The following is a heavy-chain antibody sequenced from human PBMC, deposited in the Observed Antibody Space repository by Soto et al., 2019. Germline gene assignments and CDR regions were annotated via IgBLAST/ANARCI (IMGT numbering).Heavy chain of an antibody. Sequence: QVQLVESGGGVVQPGRSLRLSCAASGFTFSSYAMHWVRQAPGKGLEWVAVISYDGSNKYYADSVKGRFTISRDNSKNPVYLQMNRQRAEDTAVYYSGRGGGYNWNDGGGDYYYGMYVWGQGTTVTVSS. D-gene: IGHD1-1*01. CDR3: GRGGGYNWNDGGGDYYYGMYV. J-gene: IGHJ6*02. CDR1: GFTFSSYA. V-gene: IGHV3-30-3*01. CDR2: ISYDGSNK.